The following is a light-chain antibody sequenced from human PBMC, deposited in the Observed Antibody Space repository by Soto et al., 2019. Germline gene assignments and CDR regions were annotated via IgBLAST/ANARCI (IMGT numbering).Light chain of an antibody. Sequence: QSALTQPASVSGSPGQSITISCTGTNGDVGSYDLVSWYQQYPGKAPKLIIYEVNKRPSGVSNRFSGAKSGNTASLTISGLQTEDEADYYCSSHAGSSAFYVFGTGTQLTVL. CDR1: NGDVGSYDL. CDR3: SSHAGSSAFYV. CDR2: EVN. J-gene: IGLJ1*01. V-gene: IGLV2-23*02.